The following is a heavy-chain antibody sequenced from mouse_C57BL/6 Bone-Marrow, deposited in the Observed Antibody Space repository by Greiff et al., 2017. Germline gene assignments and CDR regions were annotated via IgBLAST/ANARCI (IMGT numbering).Heavy chain of an antibody. CDR1: GYTFTEYT. V-gene: IGHV1-62-2*01. CDR3: VRHGFITTVSYFDY. J-gene: IGHJ2*01. D-gene: IGHD1-1*01. CDR2: FYPGSGSI. Sequence: QVQLKQSGAELVKPWASVKLSCKASGYTFTEYTIHWVKQRAGKGLEWIGWFYPGSGSIRYNEKFKVKATLNADKSISTVYMELSRLTPEDSAIYFCVRHGFITTVSYFDYWGQGTTLTVSS.